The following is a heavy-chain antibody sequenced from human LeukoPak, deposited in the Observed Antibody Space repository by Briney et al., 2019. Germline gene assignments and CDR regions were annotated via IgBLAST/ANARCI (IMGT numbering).Heavy chain of an antibody. D-gene: IGHD1-26*01. V-gene: IGHV3-23*01. CDR2: ISGSGDNT. CDR1: RFSFSSYA. J-gene: IGHJ4*02. CDR3: AKGLLSNSQRGYFDY. Sequence: VQPGGSLRLSCAASRFSFSSYAMSWVRQAPGKGLEWVSGISGSGDNTYYADSVKGRFTISRDNSKNTVFLQMNSLRAEDTAIYYCAKGLLSNSQRGYFDYWGQGTLVTVSS.